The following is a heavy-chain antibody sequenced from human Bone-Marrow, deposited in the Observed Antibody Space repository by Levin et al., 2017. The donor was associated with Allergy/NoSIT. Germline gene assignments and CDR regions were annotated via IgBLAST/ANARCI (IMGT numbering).Heavy chain of an antibody. CDR3: ARDSPYWTMIVVVTGAFDI. Sequence: GGSLRLSCAASGFTFSSYWMSWVRQAPGKGLEWVANIKQDGSEKYYVDSVKGRFTISRDNAKNSLYLQMNSLRAEDTAVYYCARDSPYWTMIVVVTGAFDIWGQGTMVTVSS. CDR1: GFTFSSYW. D-gene: IGHD3-22*01. J-gene: IGHJ3*02. V-gene: IGHV3-7*01. CDR2: IKQDGSEK.